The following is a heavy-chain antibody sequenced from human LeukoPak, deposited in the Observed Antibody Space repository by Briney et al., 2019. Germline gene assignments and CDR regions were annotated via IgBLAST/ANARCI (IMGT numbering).Heavy chain of an antibody. Sequence: GGSLRLSCAASGCTFSSYAMHWVRQAPGKGLEWVAVISYDGSNKYYADSVKGRFTISRDNSKNTLYLQMKSLRAADTAVYYCARDGSTVTTGYFDYWGQGTLVTVSS. D-gene: IGHD4-17*01. CDR1: GCTFSSYA. J-gene: IGHJ4*02. CDR2: ISYDGSNK. V-gene: IGHV3-30*04. CDR3: ARDGSTVTTGYFDY.